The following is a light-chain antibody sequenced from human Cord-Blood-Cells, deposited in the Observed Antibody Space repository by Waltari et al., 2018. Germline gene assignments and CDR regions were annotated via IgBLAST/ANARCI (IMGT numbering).Light chain of an antibody. CDR3: QQSYSTLT. CDR1: QSISSY. Sequence: DIQMTQSPSSLSASVGDRVTITCRASQSISSYLNWYQQKPGKAPKLLIYAASSLQSRVPSRLSRSGSGTDFTLTISRLQPEDCATYYCQQSYSTLTFGGGTNVEIE. V-gene: IGKV1-39*01. J-gene: IGKJ4*01. CDR2: AAS.